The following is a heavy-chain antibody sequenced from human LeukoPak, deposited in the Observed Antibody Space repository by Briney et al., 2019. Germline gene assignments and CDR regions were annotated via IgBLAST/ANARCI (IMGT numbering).Heavy chain of an antibody. Sequence: KPSETLSLTCTVSGGSISSSSYYWGWIRQPQGKGLEWIGSIYYSGSTYYNPSLKSRVTISVDTSKNQFSLKLSSVTAEDTAVYYCARHYYDSSDRYWYFDLWGRGTLVTVSS. D-gene: IGHD3-22*01. J-gene: IGHJ2*01. V-gene: IGHV4-39*01. CDR3: ARHYYDSSDRYWYFDL. CDR1: GGSISSSSYY. CDR2: IYYSGST.